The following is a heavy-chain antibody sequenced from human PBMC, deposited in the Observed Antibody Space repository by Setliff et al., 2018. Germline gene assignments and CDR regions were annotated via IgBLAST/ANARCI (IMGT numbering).Heavy chain of an antibody. CDR2: IYYSGST. J-gene: IGHJ2*01. CDR1: GGSISSSSYY. D-gene: IGHD5-18*01. CDR3: AREYIQLWSRSLWGYFDL. Sequence: PSETLSLTCTVSGGSISSSSYYWGWIRQPPGKGLEWIGSIYYSGSTYYNPSLKSRVTISVDTSKNQFSLKLSSVTAADTAVYYCAREYIQLWSRSLWGYFDLWGRGTLVTV. V-gene: IGHV4-39*07.